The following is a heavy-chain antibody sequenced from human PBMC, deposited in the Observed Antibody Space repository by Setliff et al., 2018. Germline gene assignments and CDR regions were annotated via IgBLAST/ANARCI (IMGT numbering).Heavy chain of an antibody. CDR3: ARAPRYFDSTGSYFDG. D-gene: IGHD3-22*01. V-gene: IGHV4-31*03. CDR2: IYYSGST. J-gene: IGHJ4*02. CDR1: GGSISSGGYY. Sequence: PSETLSLTCTVSGGSISSGGYYWSWIRQHPGKGLEWIGYIYYSGSTYYNPSLKSRVTISIDPSKNQFSLKLSSVTAADTAVYYCARAPRYFDSTGSYFDGWGQGTPVTVSS.